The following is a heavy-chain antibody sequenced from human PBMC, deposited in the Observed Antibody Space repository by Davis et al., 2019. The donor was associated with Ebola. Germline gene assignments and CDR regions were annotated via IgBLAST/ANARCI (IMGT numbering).Heavy chain of an antibody. D-gene: IGHD3-3*01. CDR3: ARAPYYDFWSGYYPPFDY. CDR2: IYYSGST. Sequence: PSETLSLTCTVSGGSISSSSYYWGWIRQPPGKGLEWIGSIYYSGSTYYNPSLKSRVTISVDTSKNQFSLKLSSVTAADTAVYYCARAPYYDFWSGYYPPFDYWGQGTLVTVSS. CDR1: GGSISSSSYY. J-gene: IGHJ4*02. V-gene: IGHV4-39*01.